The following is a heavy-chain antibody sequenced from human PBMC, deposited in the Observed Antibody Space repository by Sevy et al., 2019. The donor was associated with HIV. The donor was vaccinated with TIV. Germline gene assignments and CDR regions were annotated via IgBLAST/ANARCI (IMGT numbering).Heavy chain of an antibody. Sequence: GGSLRLSCAASTFTFSSYSMHWVRQAPGKGLEWVSYISSRSGTRYYADSVKGRFTIYIDNAKNSLFLQMDSLRDDDTAVYYCASRGYCGGGSCYSGPNDYWGQGTLVTVSS. D-gene: IGHD2-15*01. J-gene: IGHJ4*02. CDR3: ASRGYCGGGSCYSGPNDY. V-gene: IGHV3-48*02. CDR2: ISSRSGTR. CDR1: TFTFSSYS.